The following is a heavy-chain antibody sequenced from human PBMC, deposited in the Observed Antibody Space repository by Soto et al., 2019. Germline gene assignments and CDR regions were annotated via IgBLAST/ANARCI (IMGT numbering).Heavy chain of an antibody. CDR1: GFSLTTSGAG. CDR3: VHSTYYGPLSH. V-gene: IGHV2-5*02. J-gene: IGHJ4*01. CDR2: ISWDGNE. Sequence: SGPTLVNPTQTLTLTCTFSGFSLTTSGAGVGWVRQPPGKALEWLALISWDGNERFSPSLRSRLTITRDTYENEVVLSVTDMDPVDTATYYCVHSTYYGPLSHWGHGILVTVSS. D-gene: IGHD3-10*01.